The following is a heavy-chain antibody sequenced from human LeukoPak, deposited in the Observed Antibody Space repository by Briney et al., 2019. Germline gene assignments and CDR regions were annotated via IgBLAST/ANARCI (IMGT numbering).Heavy chain of an antibody. J-gene: IGHJ3*02. CDR3: ARKSIAARRIGGAFDI. CDR2: TKQDGSEK. V-gene: IGHV3-7*05. CDR1: AFTSSTNW. Sequence: PAGSLRLSCAAPAFTSSTNWTSCVRQAPGKGLEWVANTKQDGSEKYYVDSVKGRFTISRDNAKNSLYLQMNSLRAEDTAVYYCARKSIAARRIGGAFDIWGQGTMVTVSS. D-gene: IGHD6-6*01.